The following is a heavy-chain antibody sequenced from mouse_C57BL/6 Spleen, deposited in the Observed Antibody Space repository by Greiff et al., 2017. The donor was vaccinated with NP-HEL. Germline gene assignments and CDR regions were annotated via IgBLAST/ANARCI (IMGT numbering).Heavy chain of an antibody. CDR1: GYTFTSYW. D-gene: IGHD2-1*01. CDR3: ARGGKAMDY. J-gene: IGHJ4*01. V-gene: IGHV1-69*01. CDR2: IDPSDSYT. Sequence: QVQLPQPGAELVMPGASVKLSCKASGYTFTSYWMHWVKQRPGQGLEWIGEIDPSDSYTNYNQKFKGKSTLTVDKSSSTAYMQLSSLTSEDSAVYYCARGGKAMDYWGQGTSVTVSS.